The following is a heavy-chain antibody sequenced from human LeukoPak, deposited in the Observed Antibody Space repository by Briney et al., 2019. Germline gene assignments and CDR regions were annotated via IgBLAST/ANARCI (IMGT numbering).Heavy chain of an antibody. CDR2: ISSSSSYI. J-gene: IGHJ3*02. Sequence: GGSLRLSCAASGFTFSSYSMNWVRQAPGKGLEWVSSISSSSSYIYYADSVKGRFTISRDNAKNSLYMQMNSLRAEDTAVYYCARVALLQLERGDDAFDIWGQGTMVTVSS. CDR1: GFTFSSYS. CDR3: ARVALLQLERGDDAFDI. D-gene: IGHD1-1*01. V-gene: IGHV3-21*01.